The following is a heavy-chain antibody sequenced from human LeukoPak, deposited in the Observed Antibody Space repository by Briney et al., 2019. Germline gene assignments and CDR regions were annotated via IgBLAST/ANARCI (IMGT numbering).Heavy chain of an antibody. CDR3: ARHGLNLG. Sequence: MPSETLSLTCTVSGGSISSSSYYWGWIRQPPGKGLEWIGSIYYSGTTYYNPSLKSRVTISVDTSKNQFSLNLSSVTAADTAVYYCARHGLNLGWGQGTLVTVSS. V-gene: IGHV4-39*01. CDR1: GGSISSSSYY. CDR2: IYYSGTT. J-gene: IGHJ4*02.